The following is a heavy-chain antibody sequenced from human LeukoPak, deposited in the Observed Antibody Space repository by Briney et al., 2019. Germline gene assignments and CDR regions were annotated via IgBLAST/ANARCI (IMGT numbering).Heavy chain of an antibody. CDR2: TSYDGSNK. D-gene: IGHD3-10*01. J-gene: IGHJ4*02. V-gene: IGHV3-30*18. CDR3: AKDDTYMVRGAIPYFDY. CDR1: GFTFSSYG. Sequence: GGSLRLSCAASGFTFSSYGMHWVRQAPGKGLEWVAVTSYDGSNKYYADSVKGRFTISRDNSKNTLYLQMNSLRAEDTAVYYCAKDDTYMVRGAIPYFDYWGQGTLVTVSS.